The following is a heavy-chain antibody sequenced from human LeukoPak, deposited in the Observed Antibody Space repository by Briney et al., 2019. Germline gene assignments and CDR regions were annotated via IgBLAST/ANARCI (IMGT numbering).Heavy chain of an antibody. CDR3: ARSDFWSGFDY. Sequence: SQTLSLTCAVSGYSISSGYYWGWIRQPPGKGLEWIGSMYHSGRTSYNPSLKSRVTISVHTSKNQLSLKLNSVTAADTAVYYCARSDFWSGFDYWGQGTLVTVSS. CDR2: MYHSGRT. CDR1: GYSISSGYY. J-gene: IGHJ4*02. D-gene: IGHD3-3*01. V-gene: IGHV4-38-2*01.